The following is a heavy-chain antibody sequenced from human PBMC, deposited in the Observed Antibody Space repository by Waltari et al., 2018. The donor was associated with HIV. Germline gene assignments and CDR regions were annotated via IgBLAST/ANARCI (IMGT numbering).Heavy chain of an antibody. J-gene: IGHJ4*02. CDR2: ISWNSDRM. Sequence: EVQLVESGGGLVQPGRSLRLSCAASGLMFDDYAMHWVRQAPGKGLGWVSGISWNSDRMDYADSVKGRFTSSRASAKKSLFLQMNSLRADDTAFYYCAKGHGSERNSGWIFDSWGQGTLVTVSS. D-gene: IGHD6-19*01. V-gene: IGHV3-9*01. CDR3: AKGHGSERNSGWIFDS. CDR1: GLMFDDYA.